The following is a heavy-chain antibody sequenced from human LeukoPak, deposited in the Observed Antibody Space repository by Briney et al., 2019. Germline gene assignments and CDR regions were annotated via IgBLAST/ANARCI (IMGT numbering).Heavy chain of an antibody. CDR1: GFTVRINH. V-gene: IGHV3-53*01. J-gene: IGHJ4*02. CDR3: AREFGATTSNYFDY. Sequence: GGSLRLSCAASGFTVRINHMSWVRQAPGKGLEWVSVISSGGRTYYADSVKGRFTISRDNSKNTLFLQMNSLRAEDTAVYYCAREFGATTSNYFDYWGQGTLVTASS. CDR2: ISSGGRT. D-gene: IGHD1-1*01.